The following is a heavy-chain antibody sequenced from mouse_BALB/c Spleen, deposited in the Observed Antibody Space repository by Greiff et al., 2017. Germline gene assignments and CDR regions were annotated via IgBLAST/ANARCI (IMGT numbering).Heavy chain of an antibody. CDR1: GYTFTSYW. CDR3: ARGEDLGYDVKYFDY. V-gene: IGHV1S81*02. Sequence: QVQLQQPGAELVKPGASVKLSCKASGYTFTSYWMHWVKQRPGQGLEWIGEINPSNGRTNYNEKFKSKATLTVDKSSSTAYMQLSSLTSEDSAVYYCARGEDLGYDVKYFDYWGQGTTLTVSS. J-gene: IGHJ2*01. D-gene: IGHD2-14*01. CDR2: INPSNGRT.